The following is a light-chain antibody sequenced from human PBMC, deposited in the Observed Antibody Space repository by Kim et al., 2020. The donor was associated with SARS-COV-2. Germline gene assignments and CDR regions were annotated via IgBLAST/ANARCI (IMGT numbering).Light chain of an antibody. J-gene: IGLJ2*01. CDR3: NSRDSNDNVV. V-gene: IGLV3-19*01. CDR2: GKN. Sequence: VALGQTVRITCQGDSIRSDYATWYKQKPAQTPILVIYGKNNRPSGIPDRFSGSSSGNTASLTITGTQAGDEADYYCNSRDSNDNVVFGGGTQLTVL. CDR1: SIRSDY.